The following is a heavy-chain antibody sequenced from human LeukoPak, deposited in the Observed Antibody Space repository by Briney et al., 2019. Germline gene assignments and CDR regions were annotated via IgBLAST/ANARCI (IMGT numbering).Heavy chain of an antibody. V-gene: IGHV1-46*02. CDR1: VHTFNTYY. J-gene: IGHJ3*02. D-gene: IGHD2-15*01. CDR3: ARDCHTGSCFLANMGAFDI. Sequence: ASVTLSCKASVHTFNTYYMHWVRQAPGHGLEWMGVIIPDGDIATYAQKFQGRVTMTRDPSTCTVSMELSGLRSEDAAVYYCARDCHTGSCFLANMGAFDIWGQGTLVTVSS. CDR2: IIPDGDIA.